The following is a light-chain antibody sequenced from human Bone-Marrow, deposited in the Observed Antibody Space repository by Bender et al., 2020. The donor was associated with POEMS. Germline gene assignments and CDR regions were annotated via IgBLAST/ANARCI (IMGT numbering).Light chain of an antibody. J-gene: IGLJ2*01. Sequence: QSALAQPPSVSGSPGQSVTISCTGTSSDVGSYDRVSWYQQPPGTAPKLMIYEVSSRPSGVPDRFSGSKSGNTAALTISGLQAEDEADYYCSSYSSSSPPVLFGGGTKLTVL. CDR1: SSDVGSYDR. V-gene: IGLV2-18*02. CDR2: EVS. CDR3: SSYSSSSPPVL.